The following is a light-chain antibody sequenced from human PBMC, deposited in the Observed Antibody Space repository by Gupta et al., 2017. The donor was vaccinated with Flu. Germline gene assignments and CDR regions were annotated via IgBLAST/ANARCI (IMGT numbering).Light chain of an antibody. V-gene: IGLV2-11*01. CDR1: SSDVGGYNY. CDR2: DVS. J-gene: IGLJ2*01. Sequence: QSALTQPRSVSGSPGQSVTISCTGTSSDVGGYNYVSWYQQHPGKDPKLMIYDVSKRPSGVPDRFSGSKSGTTASLTISGLQAEDEADYYCCSYAGSYTLGVFGGGTKLTVL. CDR3: CSYAGSYTLGV.